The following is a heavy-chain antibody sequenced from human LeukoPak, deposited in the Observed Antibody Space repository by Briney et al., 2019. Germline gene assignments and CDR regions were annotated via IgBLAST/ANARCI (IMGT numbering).Heavy chain of an antibody. CDR3: ARYYYDSSGYYHLDYFDY. CDR2: TYYRAKWYN. V-gene: IGHV6-1*01. Sequence: SQTLSLTCALSVDSVSSNSAAWNWLRHSPSRCLEWRGSTYYRAKWYNAYSVSEKSQINTNPNTSNNPFCLQLPSVTPEDTAVYYCARYYYDSSGYYHLDYFDYWGQGTLVTVSS. J-gene: IGHJ4*02. CDR1: VDSVSSNSAA. D-gene: IGHD3-22*01.